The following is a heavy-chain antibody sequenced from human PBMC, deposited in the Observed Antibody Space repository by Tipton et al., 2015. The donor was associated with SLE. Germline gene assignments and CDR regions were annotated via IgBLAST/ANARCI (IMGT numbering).Heavy chain of an antibody. CDR3: ARRTTVTSFYYGLDV. D-gene: IGHD4-17*01. V-gene: IGHV1-69*09. J-gene: IGHJ6*02. Sequence: QVQLVQSGAEMKKTGSSVKVSCKTSGGTFNSFGISWVRQAPGQGLEWMGTIIPVISITTYAQKFQGRVTITTDDSTSTAYMELSRLRSDDTAVYYCARRTTVTSFYYGLDVWGQGTTVTVSS. CDR2: IIPVISIT. CDR1: GGTFNSFG.